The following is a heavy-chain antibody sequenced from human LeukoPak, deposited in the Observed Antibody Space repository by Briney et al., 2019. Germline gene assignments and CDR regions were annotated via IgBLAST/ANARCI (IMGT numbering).Heavy chain of an antibody. Sequence: GGSLRLSCAASGFTFSTYWMHWVRQAPGKGLMWVSRIISDGSSTSYADPVMGRFTIFRVNDKNSLYLQMNSLRAEDTALYYCVREPRVPLHPYSSGVFDNWGQGTLVTVSS. J-gene: IGHJ4*02. CDR2: IISDGSST. V-gene: IGHV3-74*01. D-gene: IGHD6-19*01. CDR1: GFTFSTYW. CDR3: VREPRVPLHPYSSGVFDN.